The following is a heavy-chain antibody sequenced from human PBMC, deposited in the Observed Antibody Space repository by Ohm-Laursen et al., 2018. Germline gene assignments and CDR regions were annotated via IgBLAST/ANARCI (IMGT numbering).Heavy chain of an antibody. CDR3: ARGFSGWWGRIDY. V-gene: IGHV4-34*01. Sequence: SETLSLTWVVYGGSFSGYYWNWIRQPPGKGLEWIGEINHSRSTKYNSSSKSRVTISVDTSKNQFSLKLSSVTAADTAVYYCARGFSGWWGRIDYWGQGILVTVSS. D-gene: IGHD6-19*01. J-gene: IGHJ4*02. CDR1: GGSFSGYY. CDR2: INHSRST.